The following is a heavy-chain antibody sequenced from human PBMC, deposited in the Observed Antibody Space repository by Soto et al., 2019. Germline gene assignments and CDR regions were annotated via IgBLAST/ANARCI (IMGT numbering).Heavy chain of an antibody. CDR2: ISAYNGNT. CDR1: GYTFTSYG. D-gene: IGHD6-19*01. Sequence: GASVKVSFKASGYTFTSYGISWVRQAPGQGLEWMGWISAYNGNTNYAQKLQGRVTMTTDTSTSTAYMELRSLRSDDTAVYYCARESGSGWYHDAFDIWGQGTMVTVSS. V-gene: IGHV1-18*01. CDR3: ARESGSGWYHDAFDI. J-gene: IGHJ3*02.